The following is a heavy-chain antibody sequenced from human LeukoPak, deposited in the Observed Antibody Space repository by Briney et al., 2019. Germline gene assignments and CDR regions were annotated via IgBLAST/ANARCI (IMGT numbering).Heavy chain of an antibody. CDR3: AREIVGATVRYYGMDV. V-gene: IGHV3-30*02. J-gene: IGHJ6*02. CDR2: IRYDGSNK. CDR1: GFTFSSYG. Sequence: GGSLRLSCAASGFTFSSYGMHWVRQAPSKGLEWVAFIRYDGSNKYHADSVKGRFTISRDNAKNSLYLQMNSLRAEDTAVYYCAREIVGATVRYYGMDVWGQGTTVTVSS. D-gene: IGHD1-26*01.